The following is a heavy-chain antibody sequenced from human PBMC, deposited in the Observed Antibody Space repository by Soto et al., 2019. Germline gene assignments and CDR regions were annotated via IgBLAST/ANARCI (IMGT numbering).Heavy chain of an antibody. Sequence: PGGSLRLSCSDSGFTFGNFWIHGVRKCPGKGREWVSHIGPDGTDIVYADSVKGRVIISRDNARKTVSLQMNSLEAEETAVYYCAKLPWEVSQSWGQGTLVTVSS. V-gene: IGHV3-74*03. CDR2: IGPDGTDI. D-gene: IGHD1-26*01. CDR1: GFTFGNFW. J-gene: IGHJ5*02. CDR3: AKLPWEVSQS.